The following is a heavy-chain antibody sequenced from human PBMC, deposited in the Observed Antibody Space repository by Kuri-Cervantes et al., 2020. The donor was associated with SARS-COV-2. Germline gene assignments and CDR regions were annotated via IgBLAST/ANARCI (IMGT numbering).Heavy chain of an antibody. Sequence: LTCAASGFTFSSYSMNWVRQAPGKGLEWVSSISSSSGYIYYADSVKGRFTISRDNSKNTLYLQMNGLRAEDTAVYYCAALPYFDYWGQGTLVTVSS. CDR3: AALPYFDY. CDR2: ISSSSGYI. D-gene: IGHD1-26*01. CDR1: GFTFSSYS. J-gene: IGHJ4*02. V-gene: IGHV3-21*04.